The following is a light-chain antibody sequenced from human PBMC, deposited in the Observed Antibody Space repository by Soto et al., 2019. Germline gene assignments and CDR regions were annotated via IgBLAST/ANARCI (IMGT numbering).Light chain of an antibody. CDR3: QQRSNWPPIT. V-gene: IGKV3-11*01. CDR1: QSVSSY. CDR2: DAS. J-gene: IGKJ5*01. Sequence: EIVLTQSPATLSLSPGERATLSGRASQSVSSYLAWYQQKPGQAPRLLIYDASNRATGIPARFSGSGSGTDFTLTISSLEPEDFAVYYCQQRSNWPPITFGQGTRLE.